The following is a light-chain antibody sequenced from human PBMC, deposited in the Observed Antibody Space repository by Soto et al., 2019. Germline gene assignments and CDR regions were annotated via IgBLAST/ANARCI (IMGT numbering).Light chain of an antibody. CDR1: QSISTE. CDR2: SAS. Sequence: EIAMTQSPATLSVSPGERATLSCRASQSISTELAWYQQIPGQPPRLLIYSASTRATGVPARFTGSGSGSEFTLTISGLQSEDVAIYYCQQGHNWPLTFGQGTWLEI. V-gene: IGKV3-15*01. J-gene: IGKJ2*01. CDR3: QQGHNWPLT.